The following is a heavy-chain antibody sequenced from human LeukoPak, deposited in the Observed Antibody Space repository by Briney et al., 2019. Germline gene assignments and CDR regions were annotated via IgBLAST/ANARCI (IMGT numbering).Heavy chain of an antibody. Sequence: GGSLRLSCAASGFTFDDYTMHWVRQAPGKGLEWVSLISWDGGSTYYADSVKGRFTISRDNSKNSLYLQMNSLRTEDTALYYCAKDKGSGYYGSGLDYWGQGTLVTVSS. CDR3: AKDKGSGYYGSGLDY. J-gene: IGHJ4*02. CDR2: ISWDGGST. CDR1: GFTFDDYT. V-gene: IGHV3-43*01. D-gene: IGHD3-3*01.